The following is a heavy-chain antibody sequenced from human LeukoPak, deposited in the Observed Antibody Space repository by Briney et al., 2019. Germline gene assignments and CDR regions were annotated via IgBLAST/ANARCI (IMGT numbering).Heavy chain of an antibody. Sequence: GGSVKVSCKASGYTFTSYAISWVRQAPGQGLEWMGCISAYNGSTNYAQKIEGRVTITTDTSMNTAYLQLRSLRSYDTAVYYCAISFLIYYYYMDVWGKGTTVTVSS. D-gene: IGHD3-16*01. CDR1: GYTFTSYA. V-gene: IGHV1-18*01. CDR2: ISAYNGST. J-gene: IGHJ6*03. CDR3: AISFLIYYYYMDV.